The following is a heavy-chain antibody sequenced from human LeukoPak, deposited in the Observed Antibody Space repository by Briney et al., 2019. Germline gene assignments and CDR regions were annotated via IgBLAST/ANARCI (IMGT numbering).Heavy chain of an antibody. Sequence: SETLSLTCTVSGGSISSNSDYWGWIRQPPGKGLEWIGSIYYSGTTYYNPSLKSRVTISVDTSRNQFSLKLSSVTAADTAVYYCARDWSGDIVVVPGLYYYYYMDVWGKGTTVTVSS. J-gene: IGHJ6*03. CDR1: GGSISSNSDY. V-gene: IGHV4-39*07. D-gene: IGHD2-2*01. CDR2: IYYSGTT. CDR3: ARDWSGDIVVVPGLYYYYYMDV.